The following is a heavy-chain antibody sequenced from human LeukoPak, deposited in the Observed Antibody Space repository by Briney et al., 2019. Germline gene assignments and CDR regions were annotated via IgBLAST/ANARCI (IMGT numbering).Heavy chain of an antibody. J-gene: IGHJ3*02. Sequence: SETLSLTCAVYGGSFSGYYWSWIRQPPGKGLEWIGEINHSGSTNYNPSLKSRVTISVDTSKNQFSLKLSSVTAADTAVYYCARHSVIAVAGTRYAFDIWGQGTMVTVSS. V-gene: IGHV4-34*01. CDR2: INHSGST. CDR1: GGSFSGYY. CDR3: ARHSVIAVAGTRYAFDI. D-gene: IGHD6-19*01.